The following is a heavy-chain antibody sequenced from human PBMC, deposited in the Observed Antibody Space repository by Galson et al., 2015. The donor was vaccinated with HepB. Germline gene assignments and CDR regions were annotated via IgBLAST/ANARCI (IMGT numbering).Heavy chain of an antibody. Sequence: SLRLSCAASGFTFSDYYMSWIRQAPGKGLEWVSYISSSSSYTNYADSVKGRFTISRDNAKNSLYLQMNSLRAEDTAVYYCARDLKYQPEEEFDYWGQGTLVTVSS. D-gene: IGHD2-2*01. CDR1: GFTFSDYY. CDR2: ISSSSSYT. J-gene: IGHJ4*02. CDR3: ARDLKYQPEEEFDY. V-gene: IGHV3-11*06.